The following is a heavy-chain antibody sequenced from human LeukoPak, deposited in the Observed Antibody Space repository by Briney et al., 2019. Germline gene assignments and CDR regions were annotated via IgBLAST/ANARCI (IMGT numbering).Heavy chain of an antibody. J-gene: IGHJ4*02. D-gene: IGHD5-24*01. CDR3: ARGGGDGYNSLDY. CDR1: GYTFTSYG. V-gene: IGHV1-69*04. Sequence: GASVKVSCKASGYTFTSYGISWVRQAPGQGLEWMGRIIPILGIANYAQKFQGRVTITADKSTSTAYMELSSLRSEDTAVYYCARGGGDGYNSLDYWGQGTLVTVSS. CDR2: IIPILGIA.